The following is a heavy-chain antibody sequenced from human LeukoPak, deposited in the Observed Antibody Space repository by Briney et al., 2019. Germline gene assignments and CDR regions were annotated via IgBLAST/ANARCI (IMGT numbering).Heavy chain of an antibody. D-gene: IGHD3-16*01. CDR3: ARVNSVMSYYFAL. CDR2: IYSGGTT. Sequence: GGSLRLSCAASGFTVSTNCMTWVRQAPGKGLEWVSPIYSGGTTFYADSVMGRFTISRHNSRNTLYLQMNSLRAEDTAVYYCARVNSVMSYYFALWGQGTLVTVSS. CDR1: GFTVSTNC. V-gene: IGHV3-53*04. J-gene: IGHJ4*02.